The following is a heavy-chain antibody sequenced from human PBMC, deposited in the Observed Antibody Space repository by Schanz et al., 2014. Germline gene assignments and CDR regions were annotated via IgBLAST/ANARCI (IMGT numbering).Heavy chain of an antibody. V-gene: IGHV1-18*01. CDR1: RYTFNTYG. J-gene: IGHJ4*02. CDR3: AKVAEEGPHINNWGGDYFDF. CDR2: ISAYTNNT. D-gene: IGHD3-16*01. Sequence: QGQLVQSGPEVKEPGASVKVSCEASRYTFNTYGLNWVRQAPGQGLEWMGWISAYTNNTNYAQKVQGRVTMTTDTSTGTAYMELSSLTSEDTAVYYCAKVAEEGPHINNWGGDYFDFWGQGTLVTVSS.